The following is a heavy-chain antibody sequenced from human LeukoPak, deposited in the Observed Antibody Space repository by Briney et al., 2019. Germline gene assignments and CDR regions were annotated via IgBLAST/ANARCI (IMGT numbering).Heavy chain of an antibody. Sequence: GGSLRLSCAASGFTFSSYSMNWVRQAPGKGLEWVSSVSSSSSYIYYTDSGKGRSTISRDNAKNSLYLQMSSLRAEDTAVYYCARDTSVDTAMANHDAFDIWGQGTMVTVSS. J-gene: IGHJ3*02. V-gene: IGHV3-21*01. CDR1: GFTFSSYS. CDR3: ARDTSVDTAMANHDAFDI. D-gene: IGHD5-18*01. CDR2: VSSSSSYI.